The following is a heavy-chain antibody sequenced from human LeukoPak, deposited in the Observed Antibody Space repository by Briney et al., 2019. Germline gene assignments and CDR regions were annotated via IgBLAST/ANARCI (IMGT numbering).Heavy chain of an antibody. Sequence: GGSLRLSCSASGFTFSSYAMHWVRQAPGKGLEYVSAISTNGGSTYYADSVKGRFTISRDNSKTTLYLQMNSLRAEDTAVYYCAKDIQEAGSYSSFDYWGQGTLVTVSS. V-gene: IGHV3-64*04. J-gene: IGHJ4*02. CDR2: ISTNGGST. CDR1: GFTFSSYA. D-gene: IGHD1-26*01. CDR3: AKDIQEAGSYSSFDY.